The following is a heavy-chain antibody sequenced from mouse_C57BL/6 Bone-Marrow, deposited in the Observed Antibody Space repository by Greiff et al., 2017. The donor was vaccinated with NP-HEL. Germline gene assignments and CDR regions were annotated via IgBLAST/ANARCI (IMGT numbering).Heavy chain of an antibody. CDR2: ISDGGSYT. V-gene: IGHV5-4*01. CDR1: GFTFSSYA. J-gene: IGHJ4*01. Sequence: EVKLVESGGGLVKPGGSLKLSCAASGFTFSSYAMSWVRQTPEKRLEWVATISDGGSYTYYPDNVKGRFTISRDNAKNNLYLQMSHLKSEDTAMYYCARDRRSLLLRFYYAMDYWGQGTSVTVSS. D-gene: IGHD1-1*01. CDR3: ARDRRSLLLRFYYAMDY.